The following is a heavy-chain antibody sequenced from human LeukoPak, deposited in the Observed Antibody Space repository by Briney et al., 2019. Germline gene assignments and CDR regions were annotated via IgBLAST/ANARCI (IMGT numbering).Heavy chain of an antibody. CDR2: INHSGNT. CDR1: GGSFSGYY. CDR3: ARDTYGYAAFDI. D-gene: IGHD5-18*01. V-gene: IGHV4-34*01. J-gene: IGHJ3*02. Sequence: SETLSLTCAVYGGSFSGYYWSWIRQPPGKGLEWIGEINHSGNTFYNPSLKSRLTISVDTSKNQFSLRLNSVTAADTAVYYCARDTYGYAAFDIWGQGTMVTVSS.